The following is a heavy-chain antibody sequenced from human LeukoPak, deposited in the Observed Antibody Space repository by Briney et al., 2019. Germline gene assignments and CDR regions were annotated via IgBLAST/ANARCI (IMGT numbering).Heavy chain of an antibody. D-gene: IGHD3-10*01. CDR2: IYYSGST. CDR3: ATSGAMVRGVISGPSD. CDR1: GGSISSSSYY. V-gene: IGHV4-39*01. J-gene: IGHJ4*02. Sequence: SETLSLTCSVSGGSISSSSYYWGWIRQPPGKGLEWIGSIYYSGSTYYNPSLKSRVTISVDTSKNQFSLNLSSVTAADTAVYYCATSGAMVRGVISGPSDWGQGTLVTVSS.